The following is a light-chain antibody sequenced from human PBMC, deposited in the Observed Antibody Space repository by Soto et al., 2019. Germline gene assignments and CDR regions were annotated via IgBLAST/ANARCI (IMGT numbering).Light chain of an antibody. J-gene: IGKJ4*01. CDR1: QSVSSN. V-gene: IGKV3-15*01. CDR2: GAS. CDR3: QQFSSYPLT. Sequence: EIVMTQSPATLSVSPGEIATLSFSASQSVSSNLAWYQQKPGQAPRLLIYGASTRATDIPDRFSGGGSGTDFTLTISRLEPEDFAVYYCQQFSSYPLTFGGGTKVDIK.